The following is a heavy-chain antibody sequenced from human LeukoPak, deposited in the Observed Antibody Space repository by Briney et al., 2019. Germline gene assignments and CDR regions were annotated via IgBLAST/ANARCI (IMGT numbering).Heavy chain of an antibody. CDR2: ISAYNGNT. D-gene: IGHD6-6*01. CDR1: GYTFTSYG. CDR3: ARDPYSSSSGFDY. J-gene: IGHJ4*02. Sequence: ASVKVSCKASGYTFTSYGISWVRQAPGQGLEWMGWISAYNGNTNYAQKLQGRVTMTTDTFTSTAYMALRSLRSDDTAVYYCARDPYSSSSGFDYWGQGTLVTVSS. V-gene: IGHV1-18*01.